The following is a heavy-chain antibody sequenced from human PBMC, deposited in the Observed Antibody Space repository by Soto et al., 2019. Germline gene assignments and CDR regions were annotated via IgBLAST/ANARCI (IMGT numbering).Heavy chain of an antibody. Sequence: PGGSLRLSCAASGFTFSSYGMHWVRQAPGKGLEWVAVIWYDGSNKYYADSVKGRFTISRDNSKNTLYLQMNSLRAEDTAVYYCAREAGIAVAGTTYYFDYWGQGTLVTVSS. D-gene: IGHD6-19*01. J-gene: IGHJ4*02. CDR2: IWYDGSNK. V-gene: IGHV3-33*01. CDR1: GFTFSSYG. CDR3: AREAGIAVAGTTYYFDY.